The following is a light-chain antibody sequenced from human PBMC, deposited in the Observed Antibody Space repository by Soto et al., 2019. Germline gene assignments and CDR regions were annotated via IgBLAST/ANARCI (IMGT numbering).Light chain of an antibody. V-gene: IGLV2-8*01. CDR2: EVT. CDR3: SLYTGGNPYYL. J-gene: IGLJ1*01. Sequence: QSVLTQPPSASGSPGQSVTISCTGTSSDVGGYDYVSWYQQHPGKAPKLMIYEVTIRPSGVSDRFSGSKSGNTASLTVSGLQAEDEADYYCSLYTGGNPYYLFGTGTKITV. CDR1: SSDVGGYDY.